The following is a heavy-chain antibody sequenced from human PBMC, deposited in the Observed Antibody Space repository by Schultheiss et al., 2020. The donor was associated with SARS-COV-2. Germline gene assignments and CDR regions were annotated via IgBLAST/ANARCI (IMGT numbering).Heavy chain of an antibody. CDR2: IYPGDSDT. J-gene: IGHJ3*02. V-gene: IGHV5-51*01. D-gene: IGHD2-2*01. Sequence: GGSLRLSCKGSGYSFTSYWIGWVRQMPGKGLEWMGIIYPGDSDTRYSPSFQGHVTISADKSISTAYLQWSSLKASDTAIYYCARQRISSYDAFDIWGQGTMVTVSS. CDR3: ARQRISSYDAFDI. CDR1: GYSFTSYW.